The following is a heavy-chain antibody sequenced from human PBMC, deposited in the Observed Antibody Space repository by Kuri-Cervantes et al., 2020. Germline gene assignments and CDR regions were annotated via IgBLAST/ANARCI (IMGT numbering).Heavy chain of an antibody. V-gene: IGHV3-74*01. D-gene: IGHD1-26*01. Sequence: GESLKIPCAASGFTFRSYWMHWVRQAPGKGLVWVSRFNSDGSSTSYADSVKGRFTISRDNAKNTLYLQINRLRAEDTAVYYCARAVGATALDYWGQGTLVTVSS. CDR3: ARAVGATALDY. J-gene: IGHJ4*02. CDR1: GFTFRSYW. CDR2: FNSDGSST.